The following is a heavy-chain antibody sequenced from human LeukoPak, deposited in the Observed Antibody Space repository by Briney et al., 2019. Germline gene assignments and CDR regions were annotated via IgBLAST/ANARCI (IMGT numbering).Heavy chain of an antibody. D-gene: IGHD5-24*01. CDR2: IRSKANSYAT. J-gene: IGHJ4*02. CDR1: GFTFSGSA. V-gene: IGHV3-73*01. Sequence: GGSLRLSCAASGFTFSGSAMHWVRQASGKGLEWIGRIRSKANSYATAYAASVTGRFIISRDDSKNTADLQMNSLRAEDTAVYYCARWGRWLHRYYFDYWGQGTLVTVSS. CDR3: ARWGRWLHRYYFDY.